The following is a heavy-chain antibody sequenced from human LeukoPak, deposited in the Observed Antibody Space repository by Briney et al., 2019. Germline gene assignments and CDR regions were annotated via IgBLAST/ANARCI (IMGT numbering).Heavy chain of an antibody. J-gene: IGHJ4*02. Sequence: PGRSLRLSCAASGFTFSSYAMHWVRQAPGKGLEWVAVISYDGSNKYYADSVKGRLTISRDNSKNTLYLQMNSLRAEDTAVYYCAREFGDWGLDYWGQGTLVTVSS. D-gene: IGHD3-3*01. CDR2: ISYDGSNK. CDR1: GFTFSSYA. V-gene: IGHV3-30-3*01. CDR3: AREFGDWGLDY.